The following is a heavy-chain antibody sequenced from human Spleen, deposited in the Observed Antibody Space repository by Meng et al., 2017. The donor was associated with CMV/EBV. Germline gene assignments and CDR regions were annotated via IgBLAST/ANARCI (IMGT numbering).Heavy chain of an antibody. CDR3: ARLDLSRGGYYDSSQENWFDP. CDR2: IIPLLGVA. CDR1: GGTFSSYA. D-gene: IGHD3-22*01. J-gene: IGHJ5*02. Sequence: SVKVSCKAFGGTFSSYAFTWVRQAPGQGLEWMGGIIPLLGVANFAQKFQGRVTLTADKSTSTAYLELSSLRSEDTAVYYCARLDLSRGGYYDSSQENWFDPWGQGTLVTVSS. V-gene: IGHV1-69*10.